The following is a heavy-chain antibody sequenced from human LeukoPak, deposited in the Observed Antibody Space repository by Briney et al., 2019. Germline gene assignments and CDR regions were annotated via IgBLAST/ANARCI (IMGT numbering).Heavy chain of an antibody. Sequence: GGSLRLSCAASGFTFSHYEMNWVRQAPGKGLEWVSYISSSTSTIYYADSVKGRFTISRDNAKNSLYLQMNSLRDEDTAVYYCARDPDNSYYYDSSGYYGFDYWGQGTLVTVSS. CDR1: GFTFSHYE. D-gene: IGHD3-22*01. V-gene: IGHV3-48*03. CDR3: ARDPDNSYYYDSSGYYGFDY. CDR2: ISSSTSTI. J-gene: IGHJ4*02.